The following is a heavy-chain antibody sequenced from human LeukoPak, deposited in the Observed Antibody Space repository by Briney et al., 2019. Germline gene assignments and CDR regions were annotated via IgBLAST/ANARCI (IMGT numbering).Heavy chain of an antibody. CDR3: AKDSSTWGNLAGHFDS. D-gene: IGHD6-13*01. V-gene: IGHV4-61*02. CDR2: FYASGTT. J-gene: IGHJ4*02. CDR1: GGSINGGSYY. Sequence: SETLSLTCSVSGGSINGGSYYWSWIRQPAGRGLEWIGRFYASGTTNTSPSLKSRVTMSVDTSKNQFSLKLSSVTAADTAVYYCAKDSSTWGNLAGHFDSWGQGTLVTVSS.